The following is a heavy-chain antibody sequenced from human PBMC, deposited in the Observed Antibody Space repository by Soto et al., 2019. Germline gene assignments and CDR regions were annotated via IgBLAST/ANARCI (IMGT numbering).Heavy chain of an antibody. CDR1: GYTFTSYD. D-gene: IGHD2-15*01. V-gene: IGHV1-8*01. J-gene: IGHJ6*02. CDR2: MNPNSGNT. CDR3: ASAPLAYCSGGSCEYGMDV. Sequence: QVQLVQSGAEVKKPGASVKVSCKASGYTFTSYDINWVRQATGQGLEWMGWMNPNSGNTGYAQKFQGRGTTTRNTCISTSYMELSSLTSEDTAGYYCASAPLAYCSGGSCEYGMDVWGQGTTVTVSS.